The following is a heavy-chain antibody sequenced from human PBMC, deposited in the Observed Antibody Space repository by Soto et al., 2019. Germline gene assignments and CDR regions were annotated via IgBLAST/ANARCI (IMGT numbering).Heavy chain of an antibody. J-gene: IGHJ6*02. V-gene: IGHV1-8*01. CDR3: ARGEEVWWNAGPLGLHDLGV. Sequence: GASVKVSCKASRYTFLSYDVNWVRQATGQGLEWMGWMNPNSGNTGYAQTFQGRITMTRNTSINTAYKELSSLKSENTAVYYCARGEEVWWNAGPLGLHDLGVWGQGTTVTVSS. D-gene: IGHD3-16*01. CDR2: MNPNSGNT. CDR1: RYTFLSYD.